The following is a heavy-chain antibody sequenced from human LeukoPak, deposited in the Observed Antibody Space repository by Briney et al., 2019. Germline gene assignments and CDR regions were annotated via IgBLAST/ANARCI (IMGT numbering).Heavy chain of an antibody. CDR3: ARVPSGSEGDY. CDR1: GYTFTSYY. CDR2: INPNSGGT. Sequence: ASVKVSCKASGYTFTSYYMHWVRQAPGQGLEWMGWINPNSGGTNYAQKFQGRVTMTRDTSISTAYMELSRLRSDDTAVYCCARVPSGSEGDYWGQGTLVTVSS. J-gene: IGHJ4*02. V-gene: IGHV1-2*02.